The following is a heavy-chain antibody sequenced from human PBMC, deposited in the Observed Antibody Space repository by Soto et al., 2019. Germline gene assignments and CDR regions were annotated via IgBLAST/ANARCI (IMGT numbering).Heavy chain of an antibody. CDR2: ISGSGGST. CDR3: AKDRWHLYYFDY. V-gene: IGHV3-23*01. J-gene: IGHJ4*02. D-gene: IGHD2-15*01. Sequence: EVQLLESGGGLVQPGGSPRLSCAASGFTFSSYAMSWVRQAPGKGLEWVSAISGSGGSTYYADSVKGRFTISRDNSKTTLYLQMNSLRAEDTAVYYCAKDRWHLYYFDYWGQGTLVTVSS. CDR1: GFTFSSYA.